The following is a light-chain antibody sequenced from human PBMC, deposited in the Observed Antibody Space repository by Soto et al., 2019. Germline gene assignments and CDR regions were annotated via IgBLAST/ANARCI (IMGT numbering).Light chain of an antibody. CDR2: TAS. Sequence: DIQMTQSPSSVSASVGDRVTITCRASQGVSTWLAWYQQKPGKAPNLLIYTASSLQSGVPSRFSGSGSGTDFTLTINGLQPEDFATYYCQQAASFPINFGQGTRLEIK. CDR3: QQAASFPIN. CDR1: QGVSTW. V-gene: IGKV1-12*01. J-gene: IGKJ5*01.